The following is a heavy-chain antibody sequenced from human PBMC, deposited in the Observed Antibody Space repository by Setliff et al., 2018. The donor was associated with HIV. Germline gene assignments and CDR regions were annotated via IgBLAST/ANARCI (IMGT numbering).Heavy chain of an antibody. Sequence: GGSLRLSCAASGFTFSSAWMGWVRQAPAKGLEWVANISPDGSATYYVDSVKGRFTISRDNAKNSLYLQMNSLRIEDTSVYYCARGVRWRGWFDPWGQGTLVTVSS. V-gene: IGHV3-7*01. CDR1: GFTFSSAW. CDR2: ISPDGSAT. D-gene: IGHD3-16*01. CDR3: ARGVRWRGWFDP. J-gene: IGHJ5*02.